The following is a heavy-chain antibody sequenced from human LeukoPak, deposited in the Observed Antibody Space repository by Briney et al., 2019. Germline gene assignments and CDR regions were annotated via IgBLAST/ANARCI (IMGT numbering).Heavy chain of an antibody. D-gene: IGHD3-9*01. CDR1: GFTFSSYW. J-gene: IGHJ4*02. Sequence: GGSLILSCAASGFTFSSYWMSWVRQAPGQGLEWMANIKQDGSEKYYVESVKGRFTISRDNAKNSLYLQMNSLRAEDTAVYYCARDQYDILTGYHDYWGQGTLVTVSS. V-gene: IGHV3-7*01. CDR3: ARDQYDILTGYHDY. CDR2: IKQDGSEK.